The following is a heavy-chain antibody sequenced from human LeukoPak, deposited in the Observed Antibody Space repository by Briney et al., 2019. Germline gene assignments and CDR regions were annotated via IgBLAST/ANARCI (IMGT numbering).Heavy chain of an antibody. CDR1: GFTFSSYA. D-gene: IGHD3-22*01. V-gene: IGHV3-23*01. CDR2: ISGSGGST. Sequence: GGSLRLSCAASGFTFSSYAMSWVRQAPGKGLEWVSAISGSGGSTYYADSVKGRFTISRDNSRNTLYLQMNSLRAEDTAVYYCAKGGDSSGYYQHYSDYWGQGTLVTVSS. CDR3: AKGGDSSGYYQHYSDY. J-gene: IGHJ4*02.